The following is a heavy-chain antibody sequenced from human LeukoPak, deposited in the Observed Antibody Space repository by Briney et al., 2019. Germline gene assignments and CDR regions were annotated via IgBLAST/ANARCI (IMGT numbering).Heavy chain of an antibody. CDR2: ISGSGGST. V-gene: IGHV3-23*01. CDR1: GFTFSSYA. CDR3: AKDNGYYGDWFWFDP. D-gene: IGHD4-17*01. J-gene: IGHJ5*02. Sequence: GGSLRLSCAASGFTFSSYAMSWVRQAPGKGLEWVSAISGSGGSTYYADSVKGRFTISRDNSKNTLYLQMNSLRTEDTALYYCAKDNGYYGDWFWFDPWGQGTLVTVSS.